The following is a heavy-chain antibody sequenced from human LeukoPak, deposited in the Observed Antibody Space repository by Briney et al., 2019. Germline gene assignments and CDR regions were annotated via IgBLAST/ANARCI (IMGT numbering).Heavy chain of an antibody. CDR3: ARVRREDSKNYYYYYYMDV. V-gene: IGHV4-59*11. CDR1: GGSISSHY. CDR2: IYYSGST. D-gene: IGHD6-6*01. J-gene: IGHJ6*03. Sequence: SETLSLTCTVSGGSISSHYWSWIRQPPGKGLEWIGYIYYSGSTNYNPSLKSRVTISVDTSKNQFSLKLSSATAADTAVYYCARVRREDSKNYYYYYYMDVWGKGTTVTVSS.